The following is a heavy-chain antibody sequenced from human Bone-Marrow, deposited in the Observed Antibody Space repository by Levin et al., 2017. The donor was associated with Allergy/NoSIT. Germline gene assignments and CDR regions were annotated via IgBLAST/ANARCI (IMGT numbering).Heavy chain of an antibody. J-gene: IGHJ4*02. D-gene: IGHD5-12*01. Sequence: GGSLRLSCAASGFRFNTYAMSWVRQAPGKGLEWVSSLTAIGDSTYYADSVKGRFTISRDNSKNTVNLQMNTLRAEDTAIYYCTKSPGATTKTRFFDYWGQGTLVTVSS. V-gene: IGHV3-23*01. CDR2: LTAIGDST. CDR1: GFRFNTYA. CDR3: TKSPGATTKTRFFDY.